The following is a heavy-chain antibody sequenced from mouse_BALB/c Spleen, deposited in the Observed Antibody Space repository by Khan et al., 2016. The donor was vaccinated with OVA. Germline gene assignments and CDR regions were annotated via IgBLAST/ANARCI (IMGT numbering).Heavy chain of an antibody. V-gene: IGHV3-2*02. Sequence: VQLKESGPGLVKPSQSLSLTCTVTGYSITSDYAWNWIRQFPGNKLEWMGHISYSGNTKYNPSLKSRISITRDTSKNQFFLQLNSVTTEDTATXHCARIYGGDFDYWGQGNTLTSSS. CDR3: ARIYGGDFDY. J-gene: IGHJ2*01. CDR1: GYSITSDYA. CDR2: ISYSGNT. D-gene: IGHD1-1*01.